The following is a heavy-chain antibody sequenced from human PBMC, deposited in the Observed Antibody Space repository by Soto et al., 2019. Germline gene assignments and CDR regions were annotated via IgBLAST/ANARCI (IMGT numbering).Heavy chain of an antibody. CDR2: ISAYNGNT. Sequence: ASVKVSCKASGYTFTGYYMHWVRQAPGQGLEWMGWISAYNGNTNYAQKLQGRVTMTTDTSTSTAYMELRSLRSDDTAVYYCARALRSLTFYYFYGMDVWGQGTTVTVSS. CDR3: ARALRSLTFYYFYGMDV. V-gene: IGHV1-18*04. D-gene: IGHD3-10*01. J-gene: IGHJ6*02. CDR1: GYTFTGYY.